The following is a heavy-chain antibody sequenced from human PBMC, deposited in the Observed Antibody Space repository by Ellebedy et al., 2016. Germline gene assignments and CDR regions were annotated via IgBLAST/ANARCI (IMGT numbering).Heavy chain of an antibody. Sequence: ASVKVSCKASGYTFTSYYMHWVRQAPGQGLEWMGIINPSGGSTSYAQKLQGRVTMTRDTYTSTVYMGLSSLRSEDTAVYYCARDLSTRRITMVRGVIGYWGQGTLVTVSS. D-gene: IGHD3-10*01. V-gene: IGHV1-46*04. CDR1: GYTFTSYY. J-gene: IGHJ4*02. CDR2: INPSGGST. CDR3: ARDLSTRRITMVRGVIGY.